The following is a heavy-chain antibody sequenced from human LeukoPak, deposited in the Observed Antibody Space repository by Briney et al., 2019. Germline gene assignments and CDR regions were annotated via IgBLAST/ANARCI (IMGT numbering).Heavy chain of an antibody. CDR3: ARATVYSGIDY. CDR1: GDSISSDIYY. D-gene: IGHD3-10*01. J-gene: IGHJ4*02. V-gene: IGHV4-39*07. Sequence: SETLSLTCSVSGDSISSDIYYWGCIRQPPGKGLEWIGSISYSGGTYYNPSLKSRVTMSVDTSKNHFSLKLSSVTAADTAVYYCARATVYSGIDYWGQGTLVTVSS. CDR2: ISYSGGT.